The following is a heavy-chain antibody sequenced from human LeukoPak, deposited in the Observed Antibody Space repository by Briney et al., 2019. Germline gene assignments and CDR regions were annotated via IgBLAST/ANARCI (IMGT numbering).Heavy chain of an antibody. CDR2: ISTTGGST. Sequence: GGSLRLSCGASRFTFSSYVMSWVRQAPGKGLEWVSTISTTGGSTYYADSVKGRFTISRDNSKDTLYLQMNSLRAEDTAVYYCAELGITMIGGVWGKGTTVTISS. D-gene: IGHD3-10*02. CDR1: RFTFSSYV. CDR3: AELGITMIGGV. V-gene: IGHV3-23*01. J-gene: IGHJ6*04.